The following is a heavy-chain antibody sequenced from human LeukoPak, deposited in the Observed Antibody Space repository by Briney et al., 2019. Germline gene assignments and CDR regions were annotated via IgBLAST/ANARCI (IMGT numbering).Heavy chain of an antibody. D-gene: IGHD3-10*01. CDR1: GGSISSSSYY. J-gene: IGHJ4*02. CDR2: IYYSGST. Sequence: SETLSLTCTVSGGSISSSSYYWGWIRQPPGKGLEWIGSIYYSGSTYYNPSLKSRVTISVDTSKNQFSLKLSSVSAADTAVYYCARHMQYYGSGHYFDYWGQGTLVTVSS. CDR3: ARHMQYYGSGHYFDY. V-gene: IGHV4-39*01.